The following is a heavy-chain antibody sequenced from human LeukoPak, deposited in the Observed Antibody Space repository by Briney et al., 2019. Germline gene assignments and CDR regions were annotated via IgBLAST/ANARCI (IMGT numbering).Heavy chain of an antibody. J-gene: IGHJ3*02. CDR2: IRSKANSYAT. V-gene: IGHV3-73*01. CDR1: GFTFSGSA. Sequence: GGSLRLSCAASGFTFSGSAMHWVRQASGKGLEWVGRIRSKANSYATAYAASVKGRFTISRDDSKNTAYLQMNSLKTEDTAVYYCTSDSGGGGDSRTDAFDIWGQGTMVTVSS. CDR3: TSDSGGGGDSRTDAFDI. D-gene: IGHD2-21*02.